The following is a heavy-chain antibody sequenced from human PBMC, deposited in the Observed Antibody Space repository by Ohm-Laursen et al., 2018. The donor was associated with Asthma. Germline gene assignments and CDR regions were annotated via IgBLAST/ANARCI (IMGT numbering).Heavy chain of an antibody. D-gene: IGHD6-13*01. Sequence: GSSVKVSCNASGGTFSSYAISWVRQAPGQGLEWMGGIIPIFGTANYAQKFQGRVTITADESTSTAYMELSSLRSEDTAVYYCARDFPSYSSSWYEAPRGLTHWGQGTLVTVSS. CDR2: IIPIFGTA. V-gene: IGHV1-69*01. CDR3: ARDFPSYSSSWYEAPRGLTH. J-gene: IGHJ4*02. CDR1: GGTFSSYA.